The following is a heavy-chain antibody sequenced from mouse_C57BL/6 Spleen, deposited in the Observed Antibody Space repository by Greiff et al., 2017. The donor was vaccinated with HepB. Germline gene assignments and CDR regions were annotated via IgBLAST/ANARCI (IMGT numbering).Heavy chain of an antibody. J-gene: IGHJ2*01. Sequence: QVQLQQPGAELVRPGTSVKLSCKASGYTFTSYWMHWVKQRPGQGLEWIGVIDPSDSYTNYNQKFKGKSTLTVDKSSSTAYMQLSSLTSEDSAVYYCARKGGYGSSRYYFDYWGQGTTLTVSS. CDR2: IDPSDSYT. CDR1: GYTFTSYW. D-gene: IGHD1-1*01. CDR3: ARKGGYGSSRYYFDY. V-gene: IGHV1-59*01.